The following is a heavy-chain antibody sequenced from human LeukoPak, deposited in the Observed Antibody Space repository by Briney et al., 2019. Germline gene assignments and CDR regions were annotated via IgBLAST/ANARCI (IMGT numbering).Heavy chain of an antibody. Sequence: GGSLRLSCAASGFTFSSYWMSWVRQAPGKGLEWVANIKKDGSEKYYVDSVKGRFTISRDNSKNTLYLQMNSLRVEDTAVYYCARDYIAVAGPDAFDIWGQGTMVTVSS. V-gene: IGHV3-7*01. CDR1: GFTFSSYW. J-gene: IGHJ3*02. D-gene: IGHD6-19*01. CDR3: ARDYIAVAGPDAFDI. CDR2: IKKDGSEK.